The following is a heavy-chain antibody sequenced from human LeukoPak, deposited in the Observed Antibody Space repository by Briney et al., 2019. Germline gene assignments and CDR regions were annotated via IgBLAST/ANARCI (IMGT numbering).Heavy chain of an antibody. Sequence: SETLSLTCTVSGCSISSYHWSWVRQSPGKGLEWMGYIQYSGSTNRNPSLKSRVTISVDTSKNQFSLKLSSVTAADTAVYYCASLIYDSSGYYCDKWGQGTLVTVSS. D-gene: IGHD3-22*01. V-gene: IGHV4-59*08. CDR3: ASLIYDSSGYYCDK. J-gene: IGHJ4*02. CDR2: IQYSGST. CDR1: GCSISSYH.